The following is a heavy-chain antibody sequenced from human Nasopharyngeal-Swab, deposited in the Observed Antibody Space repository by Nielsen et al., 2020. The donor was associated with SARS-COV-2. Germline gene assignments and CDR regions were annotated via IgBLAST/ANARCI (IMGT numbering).Heavy chain of an antibody. D-gene: IGHD6-19*01. J-gene: IGHJ4*02. CDR2: IWYDGSNK. CDR1: GFTFSNYG. CDR3: ARDSGSSGWSGAY. Sequence: GESLKISCAASGFTFSNYGMHWVRQAPGKGLEWVAVIWYDGSNKYDADSVQGRFTISRDNSKNTLYLQMNSLRAEDTAVYYCARDSGSSGWSGAYWGQGTLVTVSA. V-gene: IGHV3-33*01.